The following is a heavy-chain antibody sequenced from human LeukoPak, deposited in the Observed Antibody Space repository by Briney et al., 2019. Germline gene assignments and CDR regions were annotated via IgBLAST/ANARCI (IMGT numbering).Heavy chain of an antibody. J-gene: IGHJ4*02. CDR2: ISSSSSYI. D-gene: IGHD4-23*01. Sequence: GGSLRLSCAASGFTFSSYSMNWVRQAPGKGLEWVTSISSSSSYIYYADSVKGRFTISRDNAKNSLYLQMNSLRAEDTAVYYCARGGNSGPYFDYWGQGTLVTVSS. CDR1: GFTFSSYS. CDR3: ARGGNSGPYFDY. V-gene: IGHV3-21*01.